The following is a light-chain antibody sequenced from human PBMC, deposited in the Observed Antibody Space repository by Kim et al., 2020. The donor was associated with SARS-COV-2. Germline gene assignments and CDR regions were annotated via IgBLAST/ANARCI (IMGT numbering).Light chain of an antibody. J-gene: IGKJ1*01. CDR3: QQYGSYWT. CDR2: KAS. Sequence: DIQMTQSPSTLSASVGDGVTITCRASQNINSKLAWYQQKPGKAPKLLIYKASKLEGGVPSRFSGSGYGTEFTLTITSLQPDDFATYYFQQYGSYWTFGQGTKVDIK. V-gene: IGKV1-5*03. CDR1: QNINSK.